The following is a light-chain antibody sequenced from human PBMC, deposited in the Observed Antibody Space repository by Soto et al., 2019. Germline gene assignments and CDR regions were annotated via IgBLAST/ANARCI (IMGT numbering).Light chain of an antibody. J-gene: IGKJ2*01. CDR3: QQYNDWHKYT. CDR1: QSVSSN. V-gene: IGKV3-15*01. Sequence: IVMTQSPATLAVSPGERVTLSCRASQSVSSNLAWYQQEPGQAPRLLIFGASVRATGVPARFSAVGSGTEFTLTISSLQSDDFAIYYCQQYNDWHKYTLGQGTYLEIK. CDR2: GAS.